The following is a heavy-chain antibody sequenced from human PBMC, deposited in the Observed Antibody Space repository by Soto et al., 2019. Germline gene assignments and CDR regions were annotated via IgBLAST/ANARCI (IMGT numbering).Heavy chain of an antibody. Sequence: QVHLVQSGAEVKMPGSSVRVSCASSGGAFSTSDIGWVRQAPGQGLEWMGGIIPVFGAANYAQKFKGRVTITADESTRTAYLEMSSLKPADTATYYCARDPRSGWAHDAFDVWGPGTSIIVSS. D-gene: IGHD3-22*01. CDR3: ARDPRSGWAHDAFDV. CDR2: IIPVFGAA. J-gene: IGHJ3*01. CDR1: GGAFSTSD. V-gene: IGHV1-69*01.